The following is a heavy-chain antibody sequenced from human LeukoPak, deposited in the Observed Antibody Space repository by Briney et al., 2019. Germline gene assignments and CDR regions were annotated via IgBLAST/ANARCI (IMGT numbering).Heavy chain of an antibody. J-gene: IGHJ6*02. V-gene: IGHV3-30*18. Sequence: GRSLRLSCAASGFTFSSYGMHWVRQAPGKGLEWVAVISYDGSNKYYADSVKGRFTISRDNSKNTLYLQMNSLRAEDTAVYYCAKDNSSGSYHTYGMDVWGQGTTVTVSS. CDR1: GFTFSSYG. CDR3: AKDNSSGSYHTYGMDV. D-gene: IGHD3-10*01. CDR2: ISYDGSNK.